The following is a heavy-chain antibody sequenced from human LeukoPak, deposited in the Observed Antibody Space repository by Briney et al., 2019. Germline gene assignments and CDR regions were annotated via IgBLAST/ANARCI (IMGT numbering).Heavy chain of an antibody. J-gene: IGHJ3*02. Sequence: IPSETLSLTCTVSGYSISSGYYWGWIRQPPGKGLEWIGSIYYSGSTYYNPSLKSRVTISVDTSKNQFSLKLSSVTAADTAVYYCARTYYYGSAYVYAFDIWGQGTMVTVSS. V-gene: IGHV4-38-2*02. CDR3: ARTYYYGSAYVYAFDI. CDR1: GYSISSGYY. CDR2: IYYSGST. D-gene: IGHD3-10*01.